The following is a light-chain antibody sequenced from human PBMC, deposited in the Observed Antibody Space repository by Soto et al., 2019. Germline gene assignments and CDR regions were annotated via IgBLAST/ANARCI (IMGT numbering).Light chain of an antibody. CDR3: QQSYKAPS. CDR2: AAS. CDR1: QSISIY. Sequence: DIQLTQSPSSLSASVGDRVTVACRASQSISIYLNWYQQKPGKPPKLLIVAASSLQTGVPSRFSGSGAGTDFILTISGLQPEDFATYYCQQSYKAPSFGGGTKVDIK. J-gene: IGKJ4*01. V-gene: IGKV1-39*01.